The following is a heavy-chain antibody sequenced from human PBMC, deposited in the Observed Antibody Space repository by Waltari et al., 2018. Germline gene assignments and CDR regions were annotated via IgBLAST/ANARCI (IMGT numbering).Heavy chain of an antibody. CDR2: IYYSVST. D-gene: IGHD6-19*01. CDR1: GGSISSSSYY. J-gene: IGHJ4*02. CDR3: ARDEEQLRYDY. Sequence: QLQLQESGPGLVKPSETLSLTCTVSGGSISSSSYYWGWFRQPPGKGLEWIGSIYYSVSTYYNPSLKSRVTISVDTSKNQFSLKLSSVTAADTAVYYCARDEEQLRYDYWGQGTLVTVSS. V-gene: IGHV4-39*07.